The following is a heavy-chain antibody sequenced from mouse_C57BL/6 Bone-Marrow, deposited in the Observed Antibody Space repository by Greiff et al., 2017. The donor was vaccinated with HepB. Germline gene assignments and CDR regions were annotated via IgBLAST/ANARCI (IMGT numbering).Heavy chain of an antibody. D-gene: IGHD2-4*01. CDR1: GYTFTDYY. CDR2: INPNNGGT. CDR3: ARNYDYAMDY. Sequence: VQLQQSGPELVKPGASVKISCKASGYTFTDYYMNWVKQSHGKSLEWIGDINPNNGGTSYNQKFKGKATSTVDKSSSTAYMELRSLTSEDSAVYYCARNYDYAMDYWGQGTSVTVSS. V-gene: IGHV1-26*01. J-gene: IGHJ4*01.